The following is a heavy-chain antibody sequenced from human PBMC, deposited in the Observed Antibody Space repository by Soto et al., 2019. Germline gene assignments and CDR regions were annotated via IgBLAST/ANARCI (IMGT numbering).Heavy chain of an antibody. J-gene: IGHJ6*03. Sequence: SETLSLTCAVYGGSFSGSYWNWIRQPPGKGLEWIGEINHSGSTNYNPSLKSRVTISVDTSKNQFSLKLSSVTAADTAVYYCGRRPSPYSYNYESHYYMDVWGKGTTVPVSS. V-gene: IGHV4-34*01. D-gene: IGHD5-18*01. CDR2: INHSGST. CDR1: GGSFSGSY. CDR3: GRRPSPYSYNYESHYYMDV.